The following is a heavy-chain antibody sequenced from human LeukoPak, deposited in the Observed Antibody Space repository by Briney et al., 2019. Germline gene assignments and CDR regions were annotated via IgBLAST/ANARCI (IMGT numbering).Heavy chain of an antibody. V-gene: IGHV4-34*01. D-gene: IGHD3-10*01. Sequence: SETLSLTCAVYGGSFSGYYWSWIRQPPGKGLEWIGEINHSGGTNYNPSLKSRVTISVDTSKNQFSLKLSSVTAADTAVYYCAREGKYYYGSGSYQTIDYWGQGTLVTVSS. CDR3: AREGKYYYGSGSYQTIDY. CDR2: INHSGGT. CDR1: GGSFSGYY. J-gene: IGHJ4*02.